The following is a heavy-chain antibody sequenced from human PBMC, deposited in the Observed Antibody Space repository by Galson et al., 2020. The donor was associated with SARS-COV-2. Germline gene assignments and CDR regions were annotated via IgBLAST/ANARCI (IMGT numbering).Heavy chain of an antibody. J-gene: IGHJ3*02. CDR1: GYTFTSYP. CDR2: INAGNGNT. Sequence: ASVKVSCKASGYTFTSYPMHWVRQAPGQRLEWMGWINAGNGNTKYSQKFQGRVTITTDTSASTAYMELSSLRSQDTALYYCARDKASVDGDFVFDAFDIWGQGTMVTVSS. CDR3: ARDKASVDGDFVFDAFDI. D-gene: IGHD4-17*01. V-gene: IGHV1-3*01.